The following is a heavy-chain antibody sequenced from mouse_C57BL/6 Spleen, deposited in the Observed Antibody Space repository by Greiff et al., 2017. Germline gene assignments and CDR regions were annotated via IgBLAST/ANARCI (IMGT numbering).Heavy chain of an antibody. CDR1: GFTFSDYY. V-gene: IGHV5-12*01. D-gene: IGHD2-3*01. Sequence: EVQLVESGGGLVQPGGSLKLSCAASGFTFSDYYMYWVRQTPEKRLEWVAYISNGGGSTYYPDTVKGRFTISRDNAKNTLYLQMSRLKSEDTAMYYCARDGPVSYAMDYWGQGTSVTVSS. CDR3: ARDGPVSYAMDY. J-gene: IGHJ4*01. CDR2: ISNGGGST.